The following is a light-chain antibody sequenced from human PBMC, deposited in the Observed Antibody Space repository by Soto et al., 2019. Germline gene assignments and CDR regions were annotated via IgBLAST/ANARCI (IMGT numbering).Light chain of an antibody. CDR3: QQYEGWPYT. J-gene: IGKJ2*01. CDR1: QSVNSH. V-gene: IGKV3-15*01. Sequence: EIVMTQSPATLSVSPGERVTLSCRASQSVNSHLAWYQQKPSQAPRLLIYGASTRATGITARFSGSGSGTEFTLTISSLQSEDFAVYYCQQYEGWPYTFGQGTKLEIK. CDR2: GAS.